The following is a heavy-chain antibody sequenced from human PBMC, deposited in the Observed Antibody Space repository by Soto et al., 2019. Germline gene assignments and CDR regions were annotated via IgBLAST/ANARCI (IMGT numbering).Heavy chain of an antibody. CDR2: ISGSGGST. V-gene: IGHV3-23*01. CDR3: ANGPAPRRSGYLPFDY. J-gene: IGHJ4*02. Sequence: GGSLRLSCAASGFTFSSYAMSWVRQAPGKGLEWVSAISGSGGSTYYADSVKGRFTISRDNSKNTLYLQMNSLRAEDTAVYYCANGPAPRRSGYLPFDYWGQGTLVTVSS. CDR1: GFTFSSYA. D-gene: IGHD3-3*01.